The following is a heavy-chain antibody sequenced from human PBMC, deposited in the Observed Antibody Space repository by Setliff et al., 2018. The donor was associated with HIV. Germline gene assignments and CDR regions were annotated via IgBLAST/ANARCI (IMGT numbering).Heavy chain of an antibody. CDR3: ARDEQYQLLLDY. J-gene: IGHJ4*02. Sequence: ASVKVSCKASGYTFTTYTMHWVRQAPGQRPEWMGWVNAGKGNTRYSQKFQGRVVITRDTSANTAYMELSSLRSEDTAVYYCARDEQYQLLLDYWGQGTLVTVSS. CDR2: VNAGKGNT. CDR1: GYTFTTYT. V-gene: IGHV1-3*01. D-gene: IGHD2-2*01.